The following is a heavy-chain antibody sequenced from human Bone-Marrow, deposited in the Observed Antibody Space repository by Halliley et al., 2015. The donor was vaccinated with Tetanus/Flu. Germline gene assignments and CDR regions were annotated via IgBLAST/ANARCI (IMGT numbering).Heavy chain of an antibody. CDR1: GDSISSAAYF. Sequence: TLSLTCTVSGDSISSAAYFWSWIRQHPGKGLEWIGHIFYGGSTYYNPSLKSRVTISVDTSKKQFSLKLTSVTAADTAVYYCARHCSGNSCYTDAFYIWGQGTVVSVSS. CDR3: ARHCSGNSCYTDAFYI. CDR2: IFYGGST. D-gene: IGHD2-15*01. V-gene: IGHV4-30-4*01. J-gene: IGHJ3*02.